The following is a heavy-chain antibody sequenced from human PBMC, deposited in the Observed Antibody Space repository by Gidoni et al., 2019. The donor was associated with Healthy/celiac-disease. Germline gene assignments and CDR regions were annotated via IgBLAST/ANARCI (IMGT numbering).Heavy chain of an antibody. Sequence: QVQLVQSGAEVKKPGASVKVSCKASGSTFTSYGISWVRQAPGQGLEWMGWISAYTGNTNYAQKLQGRVTMTTDTSTSTAYMELRSLRSDDTAVYYCARDGPPRYSSSSPTNYFDYWGQGTLVTVSS. CDR3: ARDGPPRYSSSSPTNYFDY. D-gene: IGHD6-6*01. V-gene: IGHV1-18*04. CDR2: ISAYTGNT. CDR1: GSTFTSYG. J-gene: IGHJ4*02.